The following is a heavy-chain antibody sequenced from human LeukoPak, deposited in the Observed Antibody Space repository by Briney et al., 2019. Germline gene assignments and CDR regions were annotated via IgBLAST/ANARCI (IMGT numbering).Heavy chain of an antibody. Sequence: PSETLSLTCTVSGGSISSSSYYWGWIRQPPGKGLEWIGSIYYSGSTYYNPSLKSRVTISVDTSKNQFSLKLSSVTAADTAVYYCARQGYSYGFFYYFDYWGQGTLVTVSS. CDR3: ARQGYSYGFFYYFDY. J-gene: IGHJ4*02. CDR2: IYYSGST. CDR1: GGSISSSSYY. V-gene: IGHV4-39*01. D-gene: IGHD5-18*01.